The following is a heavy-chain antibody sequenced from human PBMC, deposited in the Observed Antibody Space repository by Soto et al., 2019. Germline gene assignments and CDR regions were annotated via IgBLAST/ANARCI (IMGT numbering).Heavy chain of an antibody. D-gene: IGHD3-3*01. CDR3: ARREAFYDFWSGYYTPWFDP. V-gene: IGHV4-30-4*01. J-gene: IGHJ5*02. CDR1: GGSISSGDYY. CDR2: IYYSGST. Sequence: SETLSLTCTVSGGSISSGDYYWSWIRQPPGKGLEWIGYIYYSGSTNYNPSLKSRVTISVDTSKNQFSLKLSSVTAADTAVYYCARREAFYDFWSGYYTPWFDPWGQGTLVTVSS.